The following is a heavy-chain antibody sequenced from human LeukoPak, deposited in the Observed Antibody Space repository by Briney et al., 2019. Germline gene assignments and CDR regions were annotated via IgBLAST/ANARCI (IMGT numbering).Heavy chain of an antibody. CDR2: IKQDGSEK. V-gene: IGHV3-7*01. CDR3: AREVGDYDSSGYYVYYYYGMDV. J-gene: IGHJ6*02. D-gene: IGHD3-22*01. CDR1: GFTFSSYW. Sequence: GGSLRLSCAASGFTFSSYWMSWVRQAPGKGLEWVANIKQDGSEKYYVDSVKGRFTISRDNAKNSLYLQMNSLRAEDTAVYYCAREVGDYDSSGYYVYYYYGMDVWGQGTTVTVSS.